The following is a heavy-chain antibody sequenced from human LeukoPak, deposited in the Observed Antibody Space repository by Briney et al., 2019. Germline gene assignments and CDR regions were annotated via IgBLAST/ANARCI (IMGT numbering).Heavy chain of an antibody. V-gene: IGHV3-23*01. J-gene: IGHJ4*02. CDR2: ISGSGGAT. CDR3: AKAWNLDYFDY. Sequence: GGSLRLSCAATGFTFSSYAMSWVRQAPGKGLEWVSAISGSGGATYYAASVKGLFTTSRDNSKNTLYLQMNSLRADDTAVYYCAKAWNLDYFDYWGQGALVTVSS. CDR1: GFTFSSYA. D-gene: IGHD1-1*01.